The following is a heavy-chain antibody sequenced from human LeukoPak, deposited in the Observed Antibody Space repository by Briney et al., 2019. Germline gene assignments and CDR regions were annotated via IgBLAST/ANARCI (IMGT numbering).Heavy chain of an antibody. CDR2: IKADGSDK. D-gene: IGHD3-16*01. J-gene: IGHJ4*02. CDR1: GFTFSSYW. CDR3: ARGGLWGGDY. V-gene: IGHV3-7*01. Sequence: PGGSVRLSCAASGFTFSSYWMTWVRQAPGRGLEWVATIKADGSDKYYVNSVKGRFTISRDNAKNSLSLQMDSLRAEDTAVYYCARGGLWGGDYWGQGTLVTVSS.